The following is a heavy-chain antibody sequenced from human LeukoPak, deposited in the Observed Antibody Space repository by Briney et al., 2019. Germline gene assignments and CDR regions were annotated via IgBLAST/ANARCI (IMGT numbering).Heavy chain of an antibody. D-gene: IGHD3-3*01. J-gene: IGHJ4*02. CDR1: GFTFSSYA. CDR2: ISGSGGST. V-gene: IGHV3-23*01. Sequence: PGGSLRLSCAASGFTFSSYAMSWVRQAPGKGLEWVSAISGSGGSTYYADSVKGRFTISRDNSKNTLYLQMNSLRAEDTAVYYCAKWAIFGVVIMDGAFFDYWGQGTLVTVSS. CDR3: AKWAIFGVVIMDGAFFDY.